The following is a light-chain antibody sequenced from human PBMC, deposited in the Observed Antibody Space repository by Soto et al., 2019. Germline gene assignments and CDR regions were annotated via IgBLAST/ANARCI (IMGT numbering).Light chain of an antibody. CDR3: QHHHA. Sequence: EIVLTQSPGTLSLSPGERPTLSCSASQSVSRSYLAWYQQTPGQAPRLLIYGASSWATGIPDRFSGSGSGTDLTLTISRLEPEDFAVYYCQHHHAFGPGTKVDIK. V-gene: IGKV3-20*01. J-gene: IGKJ3*01. CDR1: QSVSRSY. CDR2: GAS.